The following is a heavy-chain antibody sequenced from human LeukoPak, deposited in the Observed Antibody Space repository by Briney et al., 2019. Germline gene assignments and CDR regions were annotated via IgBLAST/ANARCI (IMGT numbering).Heavy chain of an antibody. CDR3: ARLLPYDILTGYYDY. J-gene: IGHJ4*02. Sequence: GESLKISCKGSGYSFTSYWIGWVRQMPGKGLEWMGIIYPGDSDTRYSPSFQGQVTISADKSISTAYLQWSSLKASDTAMYYCARLLPYDILTGYYDYWGQGTLVTVSS. D-gene: IGHD3-9*01. CDR1: GYSFTSYW. V-gene: IGHV5-51*01. CDR2: IYPGDSDT.